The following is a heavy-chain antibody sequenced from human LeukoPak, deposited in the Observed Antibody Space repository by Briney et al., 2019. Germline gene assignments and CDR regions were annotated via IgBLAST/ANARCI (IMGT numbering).Heavy chain of an antibody. CDR3: ARSRCSDSTSCYYFFFFDS. CDR2: IIPIFGTA. D-gene: IGHD2-2*01. Sequence: SVKVSCKASGGTFSSYAISWVRQAPGQGLEWMGGIIPIFGTANYAQKFQGRVTMTTDTSTSTAYLELRSLRSDDTAVYYCARSRCSDSTSCYYFFFFDSWGQGSLVTVSS. V-gene: IGHV1-69*05. J-gene: IGHJ4*02. CDR1: GGTFSSYA.